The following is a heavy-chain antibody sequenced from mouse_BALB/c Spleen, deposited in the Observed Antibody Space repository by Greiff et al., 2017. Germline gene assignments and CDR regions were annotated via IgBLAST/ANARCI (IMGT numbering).Heavy chain of an antibody. V-gene: IGHV1S81*02. CDR3: ARSPYDRYDVGFDY. Sequence: QVQLQQPGAELVKPGASVKLSCKASGYTFTSYWMHWVKQRPGQGLEWIGEINPSNGRTNYNEKFKSKATLTVDKSSSTAYMQLSSLTSEDSAVYYCARSPYDRYDVGFDYWGQGTTLTVSS. D-gene: IGHD2-14*01. J-gene: IGHJ2*01. CDR2: INPSNGRT. CDR1: GYTFTSYW.